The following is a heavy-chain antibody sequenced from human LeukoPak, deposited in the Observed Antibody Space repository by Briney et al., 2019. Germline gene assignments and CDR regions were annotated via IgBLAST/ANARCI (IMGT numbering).Heavy chain of an antibody. CDR1: GGSISSGSYY. J-gene: IGHJ4*02. Sequence: PSETLSLTCTVSGGSISSGSYYWSWIRQPAGKGLEWIGRIYTSGSTNYNPSLKSRVTISVDTSKNQFSLKLSSVTAADTAVYYCARLIVGATSGFMRVFDYWGQGTLVTVSS. V-gene: IGHV4-61*02. CDR3: ARLIVGATSGFMRVFDY. D-gene: IGHD1-26*01. CDR2: IYTSGST.